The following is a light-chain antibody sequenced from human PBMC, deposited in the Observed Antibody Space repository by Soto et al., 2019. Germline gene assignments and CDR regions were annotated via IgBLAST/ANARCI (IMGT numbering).Light chain of an antibody. CDR3: QQRSNWPPT. CDR1: QSVSRY. CDR2: DTS. J-gene: IGKJ1*01. V-gene: IGKV3-11*01. Sequence: EIVLTQSPATLSLSPGERATLSCRASQSVSRYLAWYQHKPGQAPRLLIYDTSNRATGIPARFSGSGSGTDFTLTISSLEPEDFAVYYCQQRSNWPPTFGQGTRWIS.